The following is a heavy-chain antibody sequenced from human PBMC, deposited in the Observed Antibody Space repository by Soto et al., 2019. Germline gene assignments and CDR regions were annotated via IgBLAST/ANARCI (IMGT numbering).Heavy chain of an antibody. CDR1: GGSISNGGYY. V-gene: IGHV4-31*03. CDR2: IYYSGST. J-gene: IGHJ4*02. Sequence: PSETLSLTCTVSGGSISNGGYYWGWIRQHPGKGLEWIGYIYYSGSTYYNPSLKSRVTISVDTSKNQFSLKLSSVTAADTAVYYCARAINSDYDSRFDYWGQGTLVTISS. CDR3: ARAINSDYDSRFDY. D-gene: IGHD5-12*01.